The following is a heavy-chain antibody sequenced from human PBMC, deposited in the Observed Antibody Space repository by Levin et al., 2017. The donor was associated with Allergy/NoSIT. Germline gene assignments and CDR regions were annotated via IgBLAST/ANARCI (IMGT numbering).Heavy chain of an antibody. CDR2: INHSGST. CDR1: GGSFSGYY. Sequence: SQTLSLTCAVYGGSFSGYYWSWIRQPPGKGLEWIGEINHSGSTNYNPSLKSRVTISVDTSKNQFSLKLSSVTAADTAVYYCAIIGAADHRSYSNWFDPWGQGTLVTVSS. J-gene: IGHJ5*02. D-gene: IGHD6-13*01. V-gene: IGHV4-34*01. CDR3: AIIGAADHRSYSNWFDP.